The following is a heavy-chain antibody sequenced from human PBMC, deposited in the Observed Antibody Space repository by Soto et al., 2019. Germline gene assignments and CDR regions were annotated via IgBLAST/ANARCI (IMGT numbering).Heavy chain of an antibody. CDR3: ATDPSAGTGLYYYYYGMDV. J-gene: IGHJ6*02. CDR1: GYTLTELS. Sequence: ASVKVSCKVSGYTLTELSMHWVRQAPGKGLEWMGGFDPEDGETIYAQKFQGRVTMTEDTSTDTAYMELSSLRSEDTAVYYCATDPSAGTGLYYYYYGMDVWGQGTTVTVS. CDR2: FDPEDGET. D-gene: IGHD6-13*01. V-gene: IGHV1-24*01.